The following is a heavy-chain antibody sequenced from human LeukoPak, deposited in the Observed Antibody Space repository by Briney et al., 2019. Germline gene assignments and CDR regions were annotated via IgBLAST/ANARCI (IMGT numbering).Heavy chain of an antibody. D-gene: IGHD3-9*01. CDR3: ARDKGELRYFDWLRGPNWFDP. V-gene: IGHV3-33*08. CDR2: IWYDGSNK. J-gene: IGHJ5*02. CDR1: GFTFSSYS. Sequence: GGSLRLSCAASGFTFSSYSMNWVRQAPGKGLEWVAVIWYDGSNKYYADSVKGRFTISRDNSKNTLYLQMNSLRAEDTAVYYCARDKGELRYFDWLRGPNWFDPWGQGTLVTVSS.